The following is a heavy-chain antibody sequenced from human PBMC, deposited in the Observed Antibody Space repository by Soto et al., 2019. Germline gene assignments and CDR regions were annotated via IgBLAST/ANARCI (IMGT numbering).Heavy chain of an antibody. D-gene: IGHD3-3*01. V-gene: IGHV5-51*01. CDR3: ARQAHYDFWSGPPQGVYYMDV. CDR1: GYSFSNYW. J-gene: IGHJ6*03. Sequence: HGESLKISCKGSGYSFSNYWIGWVRQTPWKGLEWMGIIYPGDSDTRYSPSFQGQVTISADKSISTAYLQWSSLRASDTAMYYCARQAHYDFWSGPPQGVYYMDVWGKGTTVTVSS. CDR2: IYPGDSDT.